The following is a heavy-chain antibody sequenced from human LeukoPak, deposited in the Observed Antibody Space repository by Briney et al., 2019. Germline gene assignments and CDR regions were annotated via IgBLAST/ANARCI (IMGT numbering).Heavy chain of an antibody. CDR1: GYTFTSYY. J-gene: IGHJ4*02. CDR2: INPSGGST. D-gene: IGHD1-7*01. V-gene: IGHV1-46*01. Sequence: ASVKVSCKASGYTFTSYYMHWVRQAPGQGLEWMGIINPSGGSTSYAQKFQGRVTMTRDMSTSTVYMELSSLRSEDTAVYYCARDSGKLELRYYFDCWGQGTLVTVSS. CDR3: ARDSGKLELRYYFDC.